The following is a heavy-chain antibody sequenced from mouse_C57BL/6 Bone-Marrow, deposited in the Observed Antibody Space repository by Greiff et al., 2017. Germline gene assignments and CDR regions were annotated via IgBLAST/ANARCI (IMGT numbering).Heavy chain of an antibody. CDR1: GYTFTSYW. J-gene: IGHJ4*01. CDR3: ARGQSYAMDY. D-gene: IGHD3-3*01. Sequence: VQLQQPGAELVKPGASVKLSCKASGYTFTSYWMHWVKQRPGQGLEWIGMIHPNSGSTNYNEKFKGKATLTVDKSSSTAYMQLSSLTSEDSAVYYCARGQSYAMDYWGQGTSVTVSS. CDR2: IHPNSGST. V-gene: IGHV1-64*01.